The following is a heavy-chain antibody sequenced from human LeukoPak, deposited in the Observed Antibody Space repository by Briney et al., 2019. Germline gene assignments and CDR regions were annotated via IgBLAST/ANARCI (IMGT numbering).Heavy chain of an antibody. V-gene: IGHV3-30*04. J-gene: IGHJ4*02. D-gene: IGHD5-18*01. CDR2: ISYDGSNK. CDR3: ARSRGDTASYFDY. Sequence: PGGSLRLSCVASGFTFSSYAMHWVRQAPGKGLEWVAVISYDGSNKYYADSVKGRFTISRDNSKNTLYLQMNSLRAEDTAVYYCARSRGDTASYFDYWGQGTLVTVSS. CDR1: GFTFSSYA.